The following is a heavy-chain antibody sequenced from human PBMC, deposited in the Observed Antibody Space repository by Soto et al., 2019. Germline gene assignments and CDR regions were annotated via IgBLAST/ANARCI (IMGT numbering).Heavy chain of an antibody. CDR2: INAGNDNT. CDR1: GYTFTTYV. V-gene: IGHV1-3*01. Sequence: QVQLVQSGAEVKKPGASVKVSCKASGYTFTTYVMHWVRQAPGQRLEWMGWINAGNDNTKYSQKFQGRVTITRDTAESTIYMELSSLSSEDTAVYYYARVGHYCYGMDVWGQGTTVTVSS. CDR3: ARVGHYCYGMDV. D-gene: IGHD3-3*01. J-gene: IGHJ6*02.